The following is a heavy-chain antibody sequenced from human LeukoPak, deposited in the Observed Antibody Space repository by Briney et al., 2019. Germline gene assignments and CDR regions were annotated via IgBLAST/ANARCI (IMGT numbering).Heavy chain of an antibody. J-gene: IGHJ6*02. CDR1: GFTVSTNY. CDR2: IYSGGII. V-gene: IGHV3-53*01. D-gene: IGHD3-22*01. Sequence: GGSLRLSCAVSGFTVSTNYMTWVRQAPGKGLEWVSVIYSGGIIYYTDSVKGRFTISRDNSKNMLFLQMNSLRAEDTAVYYCATSSGRKYYGMDVWGQGTTVTVSS. CDR3: ATSSGRKYYGMDV.